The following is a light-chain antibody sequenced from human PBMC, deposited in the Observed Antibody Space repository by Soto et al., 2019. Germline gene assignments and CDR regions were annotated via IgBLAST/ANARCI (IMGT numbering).Light chain of an antibody. CDR2: QDV. CDR3: QAWDSYTV. CDR1: KLGDKY. V-gene: IGLV3-1*01. Sequence: SSELTQPPSVSVSPGQTASIPCSGDKLGDKYACWYQQKPGQSPVLVIYQDVQRPSGIPERFSGSNSGNTATLTISGTQAMDEADYYCQAWDSYTVFGGGTKLTVL. J-gene: IGLJ2*01.